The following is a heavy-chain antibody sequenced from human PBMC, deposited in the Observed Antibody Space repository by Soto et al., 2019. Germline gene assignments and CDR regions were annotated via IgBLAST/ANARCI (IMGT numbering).Heavy chain of an antibody. J-gene: IGHJ6*04. CDR1: GGSFNNYA. CDR3: AVAMVREILIFEASGIHV. CDR2: IIPNFDTP. D-gene: IGHD3-10*01. Sequence: QVHLVQSGAEVKKPGSSVNVSCKTSGGSFNNYAVIWVRQAPGQGLEWMGGIIPNFDTPNYAQKFQDRVTIIWDESTSTFYMELRRLRSNDTAVYYCAVAMVREILIFEASGIHVLGKGNTVIVSS. V-gene: IGHV1-69*01.